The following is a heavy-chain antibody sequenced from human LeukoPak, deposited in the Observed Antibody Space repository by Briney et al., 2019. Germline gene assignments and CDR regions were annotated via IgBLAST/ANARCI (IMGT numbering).Heavy chain of an antibody. CDR2: IYHSGST. D-gene: IGHD1-26*01. CDR1: GGSISSYY. Sequence: KPSETLSLTCTVSGGSISSYYWSWIRQPPGKGLEWIGSIYHSGSTYYNPSLKSRVTISVDTSKNQFSLKLSSVTAADTAVYYCARAVGATNTNFDYWGQGTLVTVSS. V-gene: IGHV4-38-2*02. J-gene: IGHJ4*02. CDR3: ARAVGATNTNFDY.